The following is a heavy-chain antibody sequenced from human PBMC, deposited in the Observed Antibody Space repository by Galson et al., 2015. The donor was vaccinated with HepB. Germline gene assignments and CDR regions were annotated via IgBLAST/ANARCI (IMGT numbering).Heavy chain of an antibody. CDR3: ARSSGWINWFDP. Sequence: QSGAEVKKPGESLKISCKASGYTFTSYYMHWVRQAPGQGLEWMGIINPSGGSTSYAQKLQGRVTMTRDTSTSTVYMELSSLRSEDTAVYYCARSSGWINWFDPWGQGTLVTVSS. D-gene: IGHD6-19*01. J-gene: IGHJ5*02. V-gene: IGHV1-46*04. CDR2: INPSGGST. CDR1: GYTFTSYY.